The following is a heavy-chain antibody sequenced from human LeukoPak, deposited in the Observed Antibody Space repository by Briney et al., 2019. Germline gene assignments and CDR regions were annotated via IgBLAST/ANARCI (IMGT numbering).Heavy chain of an antibody. CDR1: GFTVSTSY. CDR2: IYTGGST. J-gene: IGHJ5*02. Sequence: GGSLRLSCAASGFTVSTSYMSWVRLAPGKGLEWVSVIYTGGSTYYADSVKGRFTISRDNSKNTLYLQMNSLRAEDTAVYYCARGYCSGGSCYPVWLDPWGQGTLVTVSS. CDR3: ARGYCSGGSCYPVWLDP. D-gene: IGHD2-15*01. V-gene: IGHV3-53*01.